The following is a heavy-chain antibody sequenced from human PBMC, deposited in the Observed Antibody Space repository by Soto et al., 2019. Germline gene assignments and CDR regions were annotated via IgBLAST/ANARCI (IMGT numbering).Heavy chain of an antibody. CDR1: GFTFSSYG. D-gene: IGHD1-26*01. V-gene: IGHV3-30*18. J-gene: IGHJ6*02. CDR3: AKDRGGANYYYGMDV. Sequence: LRLSCAASGFTFSSYGMHWVRQAPGKGLEWVAVISYDGSNKYYADSVKGRFTISRDNSKNTLYLQMNSLRAEDTAVYYCAKDRGGANYYYGMDVWGQGTTVTVSS. CDR2: ISYDGSNK.